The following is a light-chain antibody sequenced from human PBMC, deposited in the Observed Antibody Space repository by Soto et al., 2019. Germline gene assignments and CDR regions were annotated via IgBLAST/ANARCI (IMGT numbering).Light chain of an antibody. CDR1: SSDVGGYNF. Sequence: QSVRTQPPSASGSPGQSVTISCTGTSSDVGGYNFVSWYQQHPGKAPKLMIYEVSERPSGVPDRFSGSKSGNTASLTVSGLQAEDEADYYCSSYAGSNIVVFGGGTKVTVL. V-gene: IGLV2-8*01. CDR2: EVS. CDR3: SSYAGSNIVV. J-gene: IGLJ2*01.